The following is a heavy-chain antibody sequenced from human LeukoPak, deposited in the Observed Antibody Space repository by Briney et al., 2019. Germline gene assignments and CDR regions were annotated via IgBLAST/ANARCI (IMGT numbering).Heavy chain of an antibody. V-gene: IGHV3-11*04. D-gene: IGHD3-10*01. J-gene: IGHJ4*02. CDR2: ISSGSHTI. Sequence: PGGSLLLSCDASDFTFSDYYMSWVRQAPGKGLEWVSCISSGSHTISYADSVKGRFTISRDNAKNSLYLQMNSLRAEDTAVYYCATLNYYSGSGSYYSDYWGQGTLVTVSS. CDR1: DFTFSDYY. CDR3: ATLNYYSGSGSYYSDY.